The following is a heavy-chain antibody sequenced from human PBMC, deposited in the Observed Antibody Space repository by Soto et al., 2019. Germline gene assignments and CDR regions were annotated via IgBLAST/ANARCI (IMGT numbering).Heavy chain of an antibody. CDR1: GITLSSSA. D-gene: IGHD3-10*01. CDR2: ISSSDDYT. J-gene: IGHJ5*02. V-gene: IGHV3-23*01. CDR3: VKGGHFGSGSRRFDP. Sequence: PGGSLRLSCAASGITLSSSAMSWVRQAPGKGLEWVSVISSSDDYTYYADSVKGRFTISRDNSKNTLYLQMDNLGAEDTAVYYCVKGGHFGSGSRRFDPWGQGTLVTVSS.